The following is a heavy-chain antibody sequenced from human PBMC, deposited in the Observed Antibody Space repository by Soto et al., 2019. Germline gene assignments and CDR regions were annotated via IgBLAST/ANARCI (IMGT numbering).Heavy chain of an antibody. Sequence: SETLSLTCTVSGGSISSYYWSWIRQPPGKGQEWIGYIYYSGSTNYNPSLKSRVTISVDTSKNQFSLKLSSVTAADTAVYYCARGVRITIFGVVTNYYYYMDVWDKGTTVTVSS. J-gene: IGHJ6*03. D-gene: IGHD3-3*01. CDR3: ARGVRITIFGVVTNYYYYMDV. V-gene: IGHV4-59*01. CDR1: GGSISSYY. CDR2: IYYSGST.